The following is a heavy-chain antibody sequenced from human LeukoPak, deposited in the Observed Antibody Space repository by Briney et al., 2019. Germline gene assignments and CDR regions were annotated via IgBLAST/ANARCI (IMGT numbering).Heavy chain of an antibody. CDR1: GGSISSGGYY. CDR3: ARESFRGYSYGYPVQYYFDY. CDR2: IYTSGST. J-gene: IGHJ4*02. V-gene: IGHV4-61*02. Sequence: SETLSLTCTVSGGSISSGGYYWSWIRQPAGKGLEWIGRIYTSGSTNYNPSLKSRVTISVDTSKNQFSLKLSSVTAADTAVYYCARESFRGYSYGYPVQYYFDYWGQGTLVTVSS. D-gene: IGHD5-18*01.